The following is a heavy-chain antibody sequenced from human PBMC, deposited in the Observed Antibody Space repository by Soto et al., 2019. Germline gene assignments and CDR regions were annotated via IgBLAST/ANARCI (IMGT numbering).Heavy chain of an antibody. CDR1: GFTFSSYA. J-gene: IGHJ6*02. Sequence: GGSLRLSCAASGFTFSSYAMHWVRQAPGKGLEWVAVISYDGSNKCYADSVKGRFTISRDNSKNTLYLQMNSLRAEDTAVYYCARDERYYYDSSGYPARSYYYGMDVWGQGTTVTVSS. D-gene: IGHD3-22*01. V-gene: IGHV3-30-3*01. CDR2: ISYDGSNK. CDR3: ARDERYYYDSSGYPARSYYYGMDV.